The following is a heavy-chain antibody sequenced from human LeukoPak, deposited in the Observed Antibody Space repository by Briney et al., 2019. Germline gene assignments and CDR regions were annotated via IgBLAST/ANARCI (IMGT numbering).Heavy chain of an antibody. CDR2: ISYDGSNK. Sequence: GGSLRLSCAASGFTLSSYGMHWVRQAPGKGLEWVAVISYDGSNKYYADSVKGRFSISRDNSKNTLYLQMNSLRAEDRAMYYCAKDHSRIGHCSSPSCYTFDYWGQGTLVTVSS. CDR1: GFTLSSYG. J-gene: IGHJ4*02. D-gene: IGHD2-2*02. CDR3: AKDHSRIGHCSSPSCYTFDY. V-gene: IGHV3-30*18.